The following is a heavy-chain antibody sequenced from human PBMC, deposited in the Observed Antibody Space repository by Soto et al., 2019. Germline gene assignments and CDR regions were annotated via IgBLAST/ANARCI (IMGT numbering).Heavy chain of an antibody. CDR1: GFTFSSYA. D-gene: IGHD3-3*01. Sequence: GGSLRLSCAASGFTFSSYAMSWVRQAPGKGLEWVSAISGSGGSTYYADSVKGRFTISRDNSKNTLYLQMNSLRAEDTAVYYCAEGSGYFYYFDYWGQGTLVTVSS. J-gene: IGHJ4*02. CDR2: ISGSGGST. CDR3: AEGSGYFYYFDY. V-gene: IGHV3-23*01.